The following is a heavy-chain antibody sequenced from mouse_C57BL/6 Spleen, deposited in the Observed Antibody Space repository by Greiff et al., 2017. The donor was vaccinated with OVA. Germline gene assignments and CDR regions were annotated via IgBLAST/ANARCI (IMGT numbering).Heavy chain of an antibody. CDR2: IDPETGGT. CDR3: TRAGDYGFDY. Sequence: VQLQQSGAELVRPGASVTLSCKASGYTFTDYEMHWVKQTPVHGLEWIGAIDPETGGTAYNQKFKGKAILTADTSSSPAYMERRSLTSEDSAVYYCTRAGDYGFDYWGQGTTLTVSS. D-gene: IGHD2-4*01. J-gene: IGHJ2*01. V-gene: IGHV1-15*01. CDR1: GYTFTDYE.